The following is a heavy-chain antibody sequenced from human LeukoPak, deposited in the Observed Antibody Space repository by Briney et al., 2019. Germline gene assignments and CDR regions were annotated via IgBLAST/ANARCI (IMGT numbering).Heavy chain of an antibody. V-gene: IGHV4-61*02. CDR3: AREVGYSGYADYFDY. D-gene: IGHD5-12*01. J-gene: IGHJ4*02. CDR2: IYASGST. Sequence: SETLSLTCTVSNGSISFGTYYWSWIRQPAGRGLEWIGRIYASGSTNYNPSLKSRVTLSVDTSKNQFSLRLSSVTAADTAVCYCAREVGYSGYADYFDYWGQGILVTVSS. CDR1: NGSISFGTYY.